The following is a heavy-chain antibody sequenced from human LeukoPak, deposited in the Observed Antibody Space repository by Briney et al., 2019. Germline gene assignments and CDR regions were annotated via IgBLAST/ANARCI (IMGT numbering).Heavy chain of an antibody. CDR1: GFTFSSYS. CDR3: ARDQLIRSGDWYFDL. CDR2: ISSSSSYI. Sequence: GGSLRLSCAASGFTFSSYSMNWVRQAPGKGLEWVSSISSSSSYIYYADSVKGRFTISRDNAKNSLYLQMNSLRAEDTAVYYCARDQLIRSGDWYFDLWGRGTLVAVSS. D-gene: IGHD5-24*01. V-gene: IGHV3-21*01. J-gene: IGHJ2*01.